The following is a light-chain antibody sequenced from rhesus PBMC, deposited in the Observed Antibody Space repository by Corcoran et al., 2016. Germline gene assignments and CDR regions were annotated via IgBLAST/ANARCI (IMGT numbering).Light chain of an antibody. J-gene: IGKJ1*01. CDR1: KGISSY. CDR3: QQGNTNPWT. CDR2: YAK. V-gene: IGKV1-32*02. Sequence: DIQMTQSPSSLSASVGDTVTITCRASKGISSYLNWYQHIPGQYPNILIYYAKILASGVPSRFSGIGAGTDCTRTINSRKPEDFATYDCQQGNTNPWTFGQGTKVEIK.